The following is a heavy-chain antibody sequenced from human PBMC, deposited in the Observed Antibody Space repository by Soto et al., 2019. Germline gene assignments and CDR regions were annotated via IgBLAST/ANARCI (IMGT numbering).Heavy chain of an antibody. J-gene: IGHJ4*02. CDR3: ARGRDIVVVPAAIYY. V-gene: IGHV1-69*13. CDR1: GGTFSSYA. Sequence: SVKVSCKASGGTFSSYAISWVRQAHGQGLEWMGGIIPIFGTANYAQKFQGRVTITADESTSTAYMELSSLRSEDTAVYYCARGRDIVVVPAAIYYWGQGTLATV. D-gene: IGHD2-2*01. CDR2: IIPIFGTA.